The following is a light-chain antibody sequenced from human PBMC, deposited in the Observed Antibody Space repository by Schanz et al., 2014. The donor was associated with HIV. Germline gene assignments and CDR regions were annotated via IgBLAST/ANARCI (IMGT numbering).Light chain of an antibody. CDR3: QQLNSYPLT. V-gene: IGKV3-20*01. J-gene: IGKJ4*01. CDR2: GAS. Sequence: EIVLTQSPGTLSLSPGERATLSCRASQSVSNRYLAWYQQTRGQAPRLLIYGASSRATGIPDRFSGSGSGTEFTLTISSLQPEDFATYYCQQLNSYPLTFGGGTKVEIK. CDR1: QSVSNRY.